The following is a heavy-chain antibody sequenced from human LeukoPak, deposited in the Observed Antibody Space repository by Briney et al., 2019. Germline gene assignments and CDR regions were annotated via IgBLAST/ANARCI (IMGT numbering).Heavy chain of an antibody. V-gene: IGHV1-46*01. CDR1: GYTFLKYW. Sequence: ASVKVSCKASGYTFLKYWIQWVRQAPGQGLEWMGMIKPRGGDTTYAQKFQGRVTMTRDTSTNTVDMEVYSLRPEDTAVPVGPVDHWGPGTLVTVSS. J-gene: IGHJ4*02. CDR3: PVDH. CDR2: IKPRGGDT.